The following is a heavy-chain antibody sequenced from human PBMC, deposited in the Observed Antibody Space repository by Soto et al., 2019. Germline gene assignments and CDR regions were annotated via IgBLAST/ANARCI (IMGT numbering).Heavy chain of an antibody. D-gene: IGHD2-21*01. CDR2: IYYSGST. CDR3: ARHLAYCGGDCVKDAFDI. Sequence: SETLSLTCTVSGGSISSYYWSWIRQRPGKGLEWIGYIYYSGSTNYNPSLKSRVTISVDTSKNQFSLKLSSVTAADTAVYYCARHLAYCGGDCVKDAFDIWGQGTMVTVSS. CDR1: GGSISSYY. V-gene: IGHV4-59*08. J-gene: IGHJ3*02.